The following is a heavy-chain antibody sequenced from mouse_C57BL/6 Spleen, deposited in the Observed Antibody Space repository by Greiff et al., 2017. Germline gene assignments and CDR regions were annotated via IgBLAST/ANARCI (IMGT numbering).Heavy chain of an antibody. CDR2: IDPSDSYT. V-gene: IGHV1-69*01. J-gene: IGHJ3*01. Sequence: QVQLQQPGAELVMPGASVKLSCKASGYTFTSYWMHWVKQRPGQGLEWIGEIDPSDSYTNYNQKFKGKSTLTVDKSSSTAYMQLSRRTSEDSAVYYCARAHYGSSYFLAYWGQGTLVTVSA. D-gene: IGHD1-1*01. CDR3: ARAHYGSSYFLAY. CDR1: GYTFTSYW.